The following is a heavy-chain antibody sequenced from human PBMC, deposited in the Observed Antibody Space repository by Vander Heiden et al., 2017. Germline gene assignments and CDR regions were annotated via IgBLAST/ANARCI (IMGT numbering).Heavy chain of an antibody. D-gene: IGHD3-10*01. Sequence: EVQLVESGGGLVKPGGSLSLSCEASGFTFTNAWMIWVRQAPGKGLEWVGRIKSKPDGGTTDYAASVKGRFTISRDDSKDTLYLEMNGLKTEDTAVYYCSTAPYGSGSYFWYWGQGTLVTVSS. CDR1: GFTFTNAW. V-gene: IGHV3-15*01. CDR2: IKSKPDGGTT. J-gene: IGHJ4*02. CDR3: STAPYGSGSYFWY.